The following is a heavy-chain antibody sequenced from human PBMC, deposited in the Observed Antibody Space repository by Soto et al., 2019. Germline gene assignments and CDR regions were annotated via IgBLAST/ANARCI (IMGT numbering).Heavy chain of an antibody. CDR1: GYSITAGGYY. CDR2: FYSSGSI. Sequence: SETLSLTCFVSGYSITAGGYYWSWIRHHPGKGLEWIGSFYSSGSIIYNPSLRSRVSISGDTSSNQFSMSLTSMTAANTARYYCARMYSSGSGWFHPWGQGTQVTVSS. V-gene: IGHV4-31*03. CDR3: ARMYSSGSGWFHP. D-gene: IGHD6-19*01. J-gene: IGHJ5*02.